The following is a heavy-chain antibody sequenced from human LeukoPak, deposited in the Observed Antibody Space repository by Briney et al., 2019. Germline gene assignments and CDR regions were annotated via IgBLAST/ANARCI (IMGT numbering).Heavy chain of an antibody. J-gene: IGHJ5*02. D-gene: IGHD3-3*01. V-gene: IGHV4-39*01. Sequence: PSETLSLTCTVSGGSISTSHCYWGWIRQPPGKGPEWIGSIYYSGTTYYNTSLKSRVTISVDTSKNQFSLKLSSVTAADTAVYYCAREDHNGFYGDAWGQGTQVTVPS. CDR3: AREDHNGFYGDA. CDR1: GGSISTSHCY. CDR2: IYYSGTT.